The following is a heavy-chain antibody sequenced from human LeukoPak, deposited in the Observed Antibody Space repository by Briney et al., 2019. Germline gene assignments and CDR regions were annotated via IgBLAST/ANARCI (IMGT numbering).Heavy chain of an antibody. D-gene: IGHD6-13*01. CDR2: IWYDGSNK. J-gene: IGHJ6*02. Sequence: GSLRLSCAASGFRFGNHAVHWVRQAPGKGLEWLAQIWYDGSNKYYVDSVKGRFTTSRDNSKNTVYLQMNSLRAEDTAVYFCARDGQQLAPYAMDVWGQGTTVTVSS. V-gene: IGHV3-33*01. CDR3: ARDGQQLAPYAMDV. CDR1: GFRFGNHA.